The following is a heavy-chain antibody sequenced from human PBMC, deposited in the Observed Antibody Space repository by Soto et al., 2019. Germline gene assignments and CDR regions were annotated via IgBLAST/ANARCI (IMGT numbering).Heavy chain of an antibody. CDR3: ARLRVPAAQGNYYYYMDV. CDR1: GGSISSYY. J-gene: IGHJ6*03. D-gene: IGHD2-2*01. V-gene: IGHV4-59*08. Sequence: SETLSLTCTVSGGSISSYYWSWIRQPPGKGLEWIGYIYYSGSTNYNPSLKSRVTISVDTSKNQFSLKLSSVTAADTAVYYCARLRVPAAQGNYYYYMDVWGKGTTVTVSS. CDR2: IYYSGST.